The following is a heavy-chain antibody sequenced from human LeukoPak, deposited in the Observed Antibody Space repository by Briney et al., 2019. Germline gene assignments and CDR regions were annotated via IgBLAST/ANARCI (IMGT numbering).Heavy chain of an antibody. J-gene: IGHJ4*02. CDR3: TSVRDLGD. CDR2: IRSKTDGGTI. D-gene: IGHD3-16*01. Sequence: PGGALRLSCAASGFTFSNAWMRWVRQAPGKGLEWVGRIRSKTDGGTIDYAAPVKGRFTISRNDSRDTLYLQMNSLKTEDTGVYYCTSVRDLGDWGQGTLVTVSS. CDR1: GFTFSNAW. V-gene: IGHV3-15*01.